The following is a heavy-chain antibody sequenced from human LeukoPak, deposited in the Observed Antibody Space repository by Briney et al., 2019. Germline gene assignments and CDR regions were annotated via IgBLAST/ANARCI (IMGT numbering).Heavy chain of an antibody. CDR3: ARYDSWSGYFGY. J-gene: IGHJ4*02. CDR1: GGSISSYY. D-gene: IGHD3-3*01. Sequence: SETLSLTCTVSGGSISSYYWSWIRQPPGKGLEWIGYIYYSGSTNYNPSLKSRVTISVDRSKNQFSLKLSSVTAADTAVYYCARYDSWSGYFGYWGQGTLVTVSS. CDR2: IYYSGST. V-gene: IGHV4-59*08.